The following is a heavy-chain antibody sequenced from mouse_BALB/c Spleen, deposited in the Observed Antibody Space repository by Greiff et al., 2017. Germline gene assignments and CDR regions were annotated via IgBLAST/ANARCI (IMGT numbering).Heavy chain of an antibody. J-gene: IGHJ2*01. CDR3: ARRDSYGSFFDY. Sequence: EVKLVESGGGLVKLGGSLKLSCAASGFTFSSYYMSWVRQTPEKRLELVAAINSNGGSTYYPDTVKGRFTISRDNAKNTLYLQMSSLKSEDTALYYCARRDSYGSFFDYWGQGTTLTVSS. V-gene: IGHV5-6-2*01. CDR2: INSNGGST. D-gene: IGHD1-1*01. CDR1: GFTFSSYY.